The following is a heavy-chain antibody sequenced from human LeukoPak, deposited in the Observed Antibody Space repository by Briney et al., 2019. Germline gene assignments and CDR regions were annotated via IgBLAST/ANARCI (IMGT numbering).Heavy chain of an antibody. CDR1: GFTFSSYS. J-gene: IGHJ4*02. V-gene: IGHV3-21*01. Sequence: PGGSLRLSCAASGFTFSSYSMNWVRQAPGKGLEWVSSISSSSSYIYYADSVKGRFTISRDNAKNSLYLQMNSLRAEDTAVYYCARDGADYYDSSGYYKEIYWGQGTLVTVSS. D-gene: IGHD3-22*01. CDR3: ARDGADYYDSSGYYKEIY. CDR2: ISSSSSYI.